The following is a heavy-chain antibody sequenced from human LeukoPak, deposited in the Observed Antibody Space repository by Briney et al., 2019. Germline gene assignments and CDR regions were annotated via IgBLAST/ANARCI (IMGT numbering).Heavy chain of an antibody. V-gene: IGHV4-30-4*07. CDR1: GGSISSGGYS. D-gene: IGHD5-18*01. CDR3: ARVSLYSYGSHYYYMDV. Sequence: MTSETLSLTCAVSGGSISSGGYSWSWIRQPPGKGLEWIGYIYYSGSTYYNPSLKSRVTISVDTSKNQFSLKLSSVTAADTAVYYCARVSLYSYGSHYYYMDVWGKGTTVTISS. J-gene: IGHJ6*03. CDR2: IYYSGST.